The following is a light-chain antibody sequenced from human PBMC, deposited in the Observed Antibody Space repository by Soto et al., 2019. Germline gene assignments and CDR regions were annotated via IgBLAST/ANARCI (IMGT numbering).Light chain of an antibody. Sequence: EIVLTQSPGTLSLSPGERATLSCRASQSVGPSLAWYQHKPGQSPRLLIHGSSSRFPGTPHRFSGSGSGTDFTLTSSSLEPEDFAEYYCQHYFNSPWTFGQGTKVEIK. CDR1: QSVGPS. J-gene: IGKJ1*01. CDR3: QHYFNSPWT. V-gene: IGKV3-20*01. CDR2: GSS.